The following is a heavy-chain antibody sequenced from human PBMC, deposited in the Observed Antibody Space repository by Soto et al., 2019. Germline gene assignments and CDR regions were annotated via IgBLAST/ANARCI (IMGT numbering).Heavy chain of an antibody. CDR3: ARGLVNYGDAP. Sequence: ASVKVSCKASGYTFTGYYMHWVRQAPGQGLEWMGWINPNSGGRNYAQKFQGRVTMTRDTSISTAYMELSRLRSDDTAVYYCARGLVNYGDAPWGQGTLVTVSS. V-gene: IGHV1-2*02. CDR2: INPNSGGR. J-gene: IGHJ5*02. CDR1: GYTFTGYY. D-gene: IGHD4-17*01.